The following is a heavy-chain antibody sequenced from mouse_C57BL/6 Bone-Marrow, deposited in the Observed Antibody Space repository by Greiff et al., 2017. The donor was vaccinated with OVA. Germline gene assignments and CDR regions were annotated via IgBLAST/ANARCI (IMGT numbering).Heavy chain of an antibody. J-gene: IGHJ2*01. CDR1: GYTFTNYW. CDR3: ARWDYAYYFDY. D-gene: IGHD2-4*01. Sequence: QVQLQQSGAELVRPGPSVKMSCKASGYTFTNYWIGWAKQRPGHGLEWIGDIYPGGGYTNYNEKFKGKATLTADKSSSTAYMQFSSLTSEDSAIYYCARWDYAYYFDYWGQGTTLTVSS. CDR2: IYPGGGYT. V-gene: IGHV1-63*01.